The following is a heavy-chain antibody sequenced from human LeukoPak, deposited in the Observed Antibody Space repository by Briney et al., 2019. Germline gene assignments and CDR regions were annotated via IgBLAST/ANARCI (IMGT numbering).Heavy chain of an antibody. CDR1: GGSISSGSYY. CDR3: ARARYGYYDSSGYCDY. CDR2: IYTSGST. J-gene: IGHJ4*02. V-gene: IGHV4-61*02. Sequence: SETLSLTCTVSGGSISSGSYYWSWIRQPAGKGLEWIGRIYTSGSTNYNPSLKSRFTISVDTSKNQFSLKLSSVTAADTAVYYCARARYGYYDSSGYCDYWGQGTLVTVSS. D-gene: IGHD3-22*01.